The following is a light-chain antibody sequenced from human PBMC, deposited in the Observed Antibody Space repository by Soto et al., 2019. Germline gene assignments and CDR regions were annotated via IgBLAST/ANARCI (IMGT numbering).Light chain of an antibody. CDR3: QQRSNWPPWT. V-gene: IGKV3-11*01. CDR2: DAS. Sequence: EIVLTQSPATLSLSPWERATLSCRASQSVSSYLAWYQQKPGQAPRLLIYDASNRATGIPARFSGSGSGTDFTLTIRSLEPEDFAVYYCQQRSNWPPWTFGKGTKVDIK. CDR1: QSVSSY. J-gene: IGKJ1*01.